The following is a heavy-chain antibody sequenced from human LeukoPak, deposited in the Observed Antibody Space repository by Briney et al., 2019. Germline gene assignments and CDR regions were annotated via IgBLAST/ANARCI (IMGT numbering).Heavy chain of an antibody. Sequence: GRSLRLSCAASGFTFSSYAMHWVRQAPGKGLEWVAVISYDGSNKYYADSVKGRFTISRDNSKNTLYLQMNSLRAEDTAVYYCARDRIWGDYYYGMDVWGQGTTVTVSS. V-gene: IGHV3-30-3*01. CDR1: GFTFSSYA. J-gene: IGHJ6*02. D-gene: IGHD3-16*01. CDR2: ISYDGSNK. CDR3: ARDRIWGDYYYGMDV.